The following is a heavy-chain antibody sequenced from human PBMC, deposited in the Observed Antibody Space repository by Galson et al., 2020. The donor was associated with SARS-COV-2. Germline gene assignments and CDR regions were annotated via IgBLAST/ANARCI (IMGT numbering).Heavy chain of an antibody. V-gene: IGHV4-61*01. CDR2: IAHSGNA. J-gene: IGHJ6*02. D-gene: IGHD2-2*01. CDR1: GGSVSSGNYY. Sequence: ASETLSLTCSVSGGSVSSGNYYWTWLRQPPGEALEWIGYIAHSGNANYNPSLKNRVSMSVDTSKNQFSLKIYSMTAADTAVYRCARLVVRYSYSIDVWGQGATVTVSS. CDR3: ARLVVRYSYSIDV.